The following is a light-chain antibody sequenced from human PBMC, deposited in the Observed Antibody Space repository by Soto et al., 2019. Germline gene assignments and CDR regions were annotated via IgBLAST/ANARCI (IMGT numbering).Light chain of an antibody. V-gene: IGLV1-40*01. Sequence: QSVLTQPPSVSEAPGQRFTISCTGSSSNIGAGYEAHWYQQVPGTAPKLLIYENNNRPSGVPDRFSGSKSGTSASLAITGLQAEEEAEYYCQSYDSSLSGYVFGTGTKVTVL. CDR3: QSYDSSLSGYV. CDR2: ENN. J-gene: IGLJ1*01. CDR1: SSNIGAGYE.